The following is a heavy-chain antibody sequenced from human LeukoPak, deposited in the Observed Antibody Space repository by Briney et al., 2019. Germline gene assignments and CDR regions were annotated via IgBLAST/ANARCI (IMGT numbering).Heavy chain of an antibody. CDR2: IYYSGST. CDR1: GGSISSYY. D-gene: IGHD4-17*01. V-gene: IGHV4-59*08. J-gene: IGHJ5*02. CDR3: ARQGYGALNNWFDP. Sequence: DPSETLSLTCTVSGGSISSYYWSWIRQPPGKGLEWIGYIYYSGSTNYNPSLKSRVTISVDTSKNQFSLKLSSATAADTAVYYCARQGYGALNNWFDPWGQGTLVTVSS.